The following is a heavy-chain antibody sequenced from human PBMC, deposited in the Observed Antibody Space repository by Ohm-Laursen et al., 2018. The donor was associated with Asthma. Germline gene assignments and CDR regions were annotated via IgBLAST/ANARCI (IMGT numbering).Heavy chain of an antibody. CDR1: GGSISSGHYY. D-gene: IGHD2-2*01. V-gene: IGHV4-61*01. Sequence: SQTLSLTCTVSGGSISSGHYYWTWIRQHPGKGLEWIGYIYYSGSTNYNPSLKSRVTISVDTSKNQFSLKLSSVTAADTAVYYCARSSSPPLSVFDYWGQGTLVTVSS. CDR3: ARSSSPPLSVFDY. J-gene: IGHJ4*02. CDR2: IYYSGST.